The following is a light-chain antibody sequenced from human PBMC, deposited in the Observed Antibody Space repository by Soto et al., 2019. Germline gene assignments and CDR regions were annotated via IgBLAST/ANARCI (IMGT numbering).Light chain of an antibody. Sequence: DIQMTQSPSTLSASVGDRVTITCRASQSIDSWLAWYQQKPGKAPNVLIHKASSLESGVPSRFSGSGSGTGFTLTISSLQPDDFATYYCQQYNAYPLTFGGGTKVESK. V-gene: IGKV1-5*03. CDR3: QQYNAYPLT. J-gene: IGKJ4*01. CDR1: QSIDSW. CDR2: KAS.